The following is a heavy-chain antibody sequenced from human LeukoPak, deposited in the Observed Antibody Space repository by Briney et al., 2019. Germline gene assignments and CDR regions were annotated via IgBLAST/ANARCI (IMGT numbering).Heavy chain of an antibody. CDR3: ARVRYYYDSSGYWSDAFDI. D-gene: IGHD3-22*01. CDR1: GGSISSYY. Sequence: SETLSLTCTVSGGSISSYYWSWIRQLPGKGLEWIGYIYYSGSTNYNPSLKSRVTISVDTSKNQFSLKLSSVTAADTAVYYCARVRYYYDSSGYWSDAFDIWGQGTMVTVSS. CDR2: IYYSGST. V-gene: IGHV4-59*01. J-gene: IGHJ3*02.